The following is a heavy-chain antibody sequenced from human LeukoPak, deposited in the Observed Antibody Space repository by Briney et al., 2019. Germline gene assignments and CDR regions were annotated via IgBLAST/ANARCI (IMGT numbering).Heavy chain of an antibody. CDR2: IYNGVPT. Sequence: PSETLSLTCTTSGVSISRFYWSWVRQPPGKGREWIGNIYNGVPTFFNPSLKSRVTISVDTSKRQFSLQLASVTAADTAVYYCVQTTGWPGFDYWGQGILVTVSS. D-gene: IGHD6-19*01. CDR1: GVSISRFY. V-gene: IGHV4-4*09. CDR3: VQTTGWPGFDY. J-gene: IGHJ4*02.